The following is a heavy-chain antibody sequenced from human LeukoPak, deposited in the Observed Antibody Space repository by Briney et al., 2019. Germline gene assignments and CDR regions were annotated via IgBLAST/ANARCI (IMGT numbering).Heavy chain of an antibody. CDR3: ARPRRSSGSFATDY. CDR1: GYTFTSYD. V-gene: IGHV1-8*01. D-gene: IGHD2-15*01. J-gene: IGHJ4*02. Sequence: ASVKVSCKASGYTFTSYDINWVRQATGQGLEWMGWMNPNSGNTGYAQKFQGRVTMTRNTSISTAYMELSSLRSEDTAVYYCARPRRSSGSFATDYWGQGTLGTVSS. CDR2: MNPNSGNT.